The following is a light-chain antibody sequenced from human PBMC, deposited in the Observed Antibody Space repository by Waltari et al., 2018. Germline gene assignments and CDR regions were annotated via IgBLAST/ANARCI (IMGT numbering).Light chain of an antibody. Sequence: ELVMTQSPATLSVSPGERATLSCRASQSGSTNLAWYQQKPGQAPRLRIYGASTRATGIPARCSGSGSGTEFTLTISSLQSEDFAVYYCQQYNNWPPFTFGPGTKVDIK. J-gene: IGKJ3*01. CDR1: QSGSTN. CDR2: GAS. CDR3: QQYNNWPPFT. V-gene: IGKV3-15*01.